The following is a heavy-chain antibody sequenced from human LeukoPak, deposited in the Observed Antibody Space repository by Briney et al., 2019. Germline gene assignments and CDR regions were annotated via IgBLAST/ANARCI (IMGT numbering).Heavy chain of an antibody. Sequence: GGSLRLSCAASGFTFSGFWMSWVRQAPGKGLEWVATINIDGSEKYYVDSVKGRFTISRDNARNSLYLQMNSLRGEDTAVYYCAREGTLRANWDPFDYWGQGTLVTVSS. CDR1: GFTFSGFW. CDR2: INIDGSEK. D-gene: IGHD1-1*01. J-gene: IGHJ4*02. CDR3: AREGTLRANWDPFDY. V-gene: IGHV3-7*01.